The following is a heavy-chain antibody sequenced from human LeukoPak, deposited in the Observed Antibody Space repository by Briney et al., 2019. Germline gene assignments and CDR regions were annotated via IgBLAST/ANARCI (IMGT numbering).Heavy chain of an antibody. J-gene: IGHJ4*02. CDR1: GFTFASYS. V-gene: IGHV3-21*01. D-gene: IGHD1-1*01. CDR2: ISGDSTYI. Sequence: PGGSLRLSCAASGFTFASYSMNWVRQAPGKGLEWVSSISGDSTYIYNAGSVKGRFTISRNNAQASLYLQMISLRADDTAVYYCARVSGRLERQSDLDYWGQGTLVIVSS. CDR3: ARVSGRLERQSDLDY.